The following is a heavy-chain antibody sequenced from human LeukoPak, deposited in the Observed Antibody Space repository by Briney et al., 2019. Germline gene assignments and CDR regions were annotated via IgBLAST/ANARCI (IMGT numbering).Heavy chain of an antibody. Sequence: ASVKVSCKASGYTFTSYYMHWVRQAPGQGLEWMGIINPSGGSTSYAQKFQGRVTVTRDTSTSTVYMELSSLRSEDTAVYYCARDYYDSSGYYPAEYYFDYWGQGTLVTVSS. CDR2: INPSGGST. CDR3: ARDYYDSSGYYPAEYYFDY. J-gene: IGHJ4*02. CDR1: GYTFTSYY. V-gene: IGHV1-46*01. D-gene: IGHD3-22*01.